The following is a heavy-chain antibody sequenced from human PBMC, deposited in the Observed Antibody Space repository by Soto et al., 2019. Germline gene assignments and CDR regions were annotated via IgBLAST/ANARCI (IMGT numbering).Heavy chain of an antibody. CDR3: ARIDRIAAAPSY. CDR1: GFTFSDYY. CDR2: ISSSSSYT. J-gene: IGHJ4*02. D-gene: IGHD6-13*01. V-gene: IGHV3-11*06. Sequence: SGGSLRLSCAASGFTFSDYYMSWIRQAPGKGLEWVSYISSSSSYTNYADSVKGRFTISRDNAKNSLYLQMNSLRAEDTAVYYCARIDRIAAAPSYWGQGTLVTVSS.